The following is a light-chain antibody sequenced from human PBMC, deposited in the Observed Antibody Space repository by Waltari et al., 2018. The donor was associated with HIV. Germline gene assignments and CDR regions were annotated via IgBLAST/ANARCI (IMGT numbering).Light chain of an antibody. J-gene: IGKJ3*01. CDR1: QSVGKN. CDR3: QHYNNGLRSFT. V-gene: IGKV3D-15*01. CDR2: GAF. Sequence: EIVLTQSPATLSVSPGEGATLSCRASQSVGKNLAWYQQKPGLAPRLLIYGAFTRATGIPTRLSGSWSGTEFTLTISCLQSEDFAVYYCQHYNNGLRSFTFGPGTKVDI.